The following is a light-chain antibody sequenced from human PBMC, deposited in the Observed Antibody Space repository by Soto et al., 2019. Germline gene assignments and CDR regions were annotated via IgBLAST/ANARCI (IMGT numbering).Light chain of an antibody. CDR1: SSNIGAGYD. V-gene: IGLV1-40*01. CDR3: QSYDSSRSGYVV. J-gene: IGLJ2*01. CDR2: GNS. Sequence: QSVLTQPPSVSGAPGQRVTISCTGSSSNIGAGYDVHWYQQLPGTAPKLLIYGNSNRPSGVPDRFSGSKSGTSASLAITGLQAEEEAEYYCQSYDSSRSGYVVFGGGTKLTVL.